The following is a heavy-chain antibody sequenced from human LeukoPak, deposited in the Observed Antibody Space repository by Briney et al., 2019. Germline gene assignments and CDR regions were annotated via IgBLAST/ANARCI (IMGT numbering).Heavy chain of an antibody. CDR2: IKQDGSEK. CDR3: ARDQTYYYDSSGYTQHLPKGEFDY. J-gene: IGHJ4*02. V-gene: IGHV3-7*03. D-gene: IGHD3-22*01. CDR1: GFTFSSYW. Sequence: GESLRLSCAASGFTFSSYWMSWVRQAPGKGLEWVANIKQDGSEKYYVDSVKGRFTISRDNAKNSLYLQMNSLRAEDTAVYYCARDQTYYYDSSGYTQHLPKGEFDYWGQGTLVTVSS.